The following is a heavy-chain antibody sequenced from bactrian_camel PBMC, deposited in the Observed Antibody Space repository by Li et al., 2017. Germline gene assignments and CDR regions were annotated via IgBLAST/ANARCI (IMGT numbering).Heavy chain of an antibody. V-gene: IGHV3S53*01. CDR2: MNTEGHR. D-gene: IGHD1*01. CDR1: TPVAC. Sequence: QLVESGGGSVQAGGSLTLSCSASTPVACMGWFRQVPGKDPEEVALMNTEGHRRYSPSVEGRFTISRGSADNTLSLEMTSLTPEDSAMYYCAADGDRYQCYWQSVTKYKILAQGTQVTVS. J-gene: IGHJ4*01.